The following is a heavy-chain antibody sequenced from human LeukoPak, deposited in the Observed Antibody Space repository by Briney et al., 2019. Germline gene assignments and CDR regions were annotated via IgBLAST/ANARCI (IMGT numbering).Heavy chain of an antibody. CDR1: GGSISSYY. V-gene: IGHV4-59*08. Sequence: SETLSLTCTASGGSISSYYWSWIRQPPGKGLEWIGYIYYSGSANYNPSLKSRATISVDTSKKQFSLKVSYVTAADTAVYYCARLSVTTTFFDYWGQGTLVTVSS. J-gene: IGHJ4*02. D-gene: IGHD4-17*01. CDR2: IYYSGSA. CDR3: ARLSVTTTFFDY.